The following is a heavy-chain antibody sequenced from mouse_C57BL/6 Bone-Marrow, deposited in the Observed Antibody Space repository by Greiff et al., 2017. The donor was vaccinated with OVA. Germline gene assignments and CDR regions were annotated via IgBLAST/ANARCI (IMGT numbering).Heavy chain of an antibody. J-gene: IGHJ2*01. CDR1: GYTFTDYE. Sequence: VQLVESGAELVRPGASVTLSCKASGYTFTDYEMHWVKQTPVHGLEWIGAIDPETGGTAYNQKFKGKAILTADKSSSTAYMELRSLTSEDSAVYYCTRPYYYGRSSYYCDYWGKGTTLTVSS. V-gene: IGHV1-15*01. CDR3: TRPYYYGRSSYYCDY. D-gene: IGHD1-1*01. CDR2: IDPETGGT.